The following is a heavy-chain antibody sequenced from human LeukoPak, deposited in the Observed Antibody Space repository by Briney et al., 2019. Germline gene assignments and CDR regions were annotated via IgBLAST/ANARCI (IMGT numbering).Heavy chain of an antibody. D-gene: IGHD2-2*01. CDR3: ARDRLAAPAAIAQTFDY. J-gene: IGHJ4*02. V-gene: IGHV7-4-1*02. CDR1: GYTFTRYA. Sequence: ASVKVSCQASGYTFTRYAMNWVRQAPGQGLEWMGWINTNTGNPTYAQGFKGRIVFIFEHSVSTAYLQISSLKAEHTAVYYCARDRLAAPAAIAQTFDYWGQGTLVTVSS. CDR2: INTNTGNP.